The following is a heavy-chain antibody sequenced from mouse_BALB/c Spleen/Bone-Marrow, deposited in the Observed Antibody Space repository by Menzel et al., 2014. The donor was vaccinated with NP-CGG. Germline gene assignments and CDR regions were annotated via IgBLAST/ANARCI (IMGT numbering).Heavy chain of an antibody. Sequence: QVQLQQSGAELAKPGASVKMSCKASGYTFTNYWTHWVKQRPGQGLEWIGYINPSTGYTEYNQKFKDKATLTADKSSSTAYMQLSSLTSEDSAVYYCARIYYYGRDYWGQGTTLTASS. CDR1: GYTFTNYW. D-gene: IGHD1-1*01. V-gene: IGHV1-7*01. J-gene: IGHJ2*01. CDR2: INPSTGYT. CDR3: ARIYYYGRDY.